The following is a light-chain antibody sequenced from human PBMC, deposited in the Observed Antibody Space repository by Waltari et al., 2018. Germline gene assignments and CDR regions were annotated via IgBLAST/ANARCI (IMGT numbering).Light chain of an antibody. CDR3: QQRSNWPQLT. J-gene: IGKJ4*01. CDR2: AAS. Sequence: EIVLTQSPATLSLSPGERATPSCRASQRFSSYFAWFQQKPGQAPRLLIYAASNRATGIPARFSGSGSGTDFTLTISSLEPEDFAVYYCQQRSNWPQLTFGGGTKVEIK. V-gene: IGKV3-11*01. CDR1: QRFSSY.